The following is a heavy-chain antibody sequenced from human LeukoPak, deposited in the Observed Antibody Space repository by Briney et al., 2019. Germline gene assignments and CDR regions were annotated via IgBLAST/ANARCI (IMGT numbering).Heavy chain of an antibody. J-gene: IGHJ6*02. CDR2: IYYSGST. Sequence: SETLSLTCTVSGGSISSYYWSWIRQPPGKGLEWIGYIYYSGSTNYNPSLKSRVTISVDTSKNQFSQKLSSVTAADTAVYYCARLSITTYYYYGMDVWGQGTTVTVSS. CDR1: GGSISSYY. V-gene: IGHV4-59*08. D-gene: IGHD3-10*01. CDR3: ARLSITTYYYYGMDV.